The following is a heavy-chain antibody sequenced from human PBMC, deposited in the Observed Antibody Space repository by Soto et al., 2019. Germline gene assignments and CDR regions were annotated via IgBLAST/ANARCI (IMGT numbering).Heavy chain of an antibody. Sequence: ASVQVSCKASGYTFTSYAIHWVRQAPGQRLEWMGWISAGNGNTKYSQKFQGRVIITRDTSAGTAYMELRSLRSEDTAVYYCATPILAGYWGQGSPVTVSA. V-gene: IGHV1-3*01. D-gene: IGHD2-8*02. CDR3: ATPILAGY. J-gene: IGHJ4*02. CDR2: ISAGNGNT. CDR1: GYTFTSYA.